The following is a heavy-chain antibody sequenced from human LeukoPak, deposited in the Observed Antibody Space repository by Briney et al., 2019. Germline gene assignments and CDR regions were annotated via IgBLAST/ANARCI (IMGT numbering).Heavy chain of an antibody. Sequence: PGGSLRLSCAASGFTVKNFAMSWVRQAPGKGLEWLAVTSGNEDSTHYADSVRGHFVISTDNSKNTLFLHMDSLRAEDTAVYYCTIDLMTGFSSGWRFGYWGQGTLVTVSS. CDR3: TIDLMTGFSSGWRFGY. CDR1: GFTVKNFA. V-gene: IGHV3-23*01. CDR2: TSGNEDST. J-gene: IGHJ4*02. D-gene: IGHD6-19*01.